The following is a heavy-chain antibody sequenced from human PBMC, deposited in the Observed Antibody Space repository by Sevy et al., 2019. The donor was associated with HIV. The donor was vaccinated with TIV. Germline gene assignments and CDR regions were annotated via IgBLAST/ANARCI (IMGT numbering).Heavy chain of an antibody. J-gene: IGHJ6*02. CDR2: IKQDGSEK. V-gene: IGHV3-7*01. CDR3: ARSGGSYDYGTDV. Sequence: GGSLRLSCAASEFTFSSYWMSWVRQAPGKGLEWVANIKQDGSEKYYVDSVKGRFTISRDNAKNSLYLQMNSLRAEDTAVYYCARSGGSYDYGTDVWGQGTTVTVSS. D-gene: IGHD1-26*01. CDR1: EFTFSSYW.